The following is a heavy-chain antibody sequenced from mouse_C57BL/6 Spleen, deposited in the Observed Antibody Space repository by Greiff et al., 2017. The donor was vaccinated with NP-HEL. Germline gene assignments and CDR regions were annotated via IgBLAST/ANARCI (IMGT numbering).Heavy chain of an antibody. CDR1: GYTFTSYW. V-gene: IGHV1-53*01. CDR2: INPSNGGT. D-gene: IGHD2-2*01. CDR3: ARSNYGYDRGSVY. J-gene: IGHJ2*01. Sequence: VQLQQPGTELVKPGASVKLSCKASGYTFTSYWMHWVKQRPGQGLEWIGNINPSNGGTNYNEKFKSKATLTVDKSSSPAYMQLSSLTSEDSAVYYCARSNYGYDRGSVYWGQGTTLTVSS.